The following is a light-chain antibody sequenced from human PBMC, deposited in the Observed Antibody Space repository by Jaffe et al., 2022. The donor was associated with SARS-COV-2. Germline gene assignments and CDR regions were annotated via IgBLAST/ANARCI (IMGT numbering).Light chain of an antibody. J-gene: IGKJ4*01. Sequence: DIQMTQSPSSLSASVGDRVTITCRASQGIRNYLVWYQQKPGKSPELLIYTASTLQSGVPSRFSGSGSGTDFTLTISSLQPEDVATYYCQKHDDAPLTFGGGTKVEIK. V-gene: IGKV1-27*01. CDR2: TAS. CDR1: QGIRNY. CDR3: QKHDDAPLT.